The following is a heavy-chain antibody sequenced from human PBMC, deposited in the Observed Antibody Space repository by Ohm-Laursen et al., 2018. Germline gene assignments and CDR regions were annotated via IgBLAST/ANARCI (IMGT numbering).Heavy chain of an antibody. V-gene: IGHV4-59*01. J-gene: IGHJ1*01. D-gene: IGHD6-6*01. CDR2: IYYSGST. CDR1: GGSISSYY. Sequence: GTLSLTCTVSGGSISSYYWSWIRQPPGKGLEWIGYIYYSGSTNYNPSLKSRVTISVDTSKNQFSLKLSSVTAADTAVYYCARGLLRGAARLFQLWGQGTLVTVSS. CDR3: ARGLLRGAARLFQL.